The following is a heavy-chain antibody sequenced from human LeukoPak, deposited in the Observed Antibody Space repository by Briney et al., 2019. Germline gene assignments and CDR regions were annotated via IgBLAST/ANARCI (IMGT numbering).Heavy chain of an antibody. CDR3: ARHNKPGYSSGWQPVDY. CDR2: ISAYNGNT. D-gene: IGHD6-19*01. V-gene: IGHV1-18*01. J-gene: IGHJ4*02. CDR1: GYTFTSYG. Sequence: ASVKVSCKASGYTFTSYGISWVRQAPGQGLEWMGWISAYNGNTNYAQKLQGRVTMTTDTSTSTAYMELRSLRSDDTAVYYCARHNKPGYSSGWQPVDYWGQGTLVTVSS.